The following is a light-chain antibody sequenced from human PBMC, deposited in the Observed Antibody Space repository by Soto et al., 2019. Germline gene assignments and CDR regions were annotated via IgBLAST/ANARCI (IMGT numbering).Light chain of an antibody. CDR1: QNINSW. V-gene: IGKV1-5*01. Sequence: DIQMTQSPSTLSASVEDRVTITCRASQNINSWLAWYQQKPGKAPNLLIYDASTLESGVPSRFSGSGSGTEFTLTISSLQPEDFATYYCQQFHSFSRTFGQGTKVDIK. CDR3: QQFHSFSRT. J-gene: IGKJ1*01. CDR2: DAS.